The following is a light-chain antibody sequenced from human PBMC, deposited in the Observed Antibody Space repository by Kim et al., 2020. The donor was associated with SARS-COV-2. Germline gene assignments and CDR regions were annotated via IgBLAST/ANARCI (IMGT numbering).Light chain of an antibody. Sequence: QSALTQPASVSGSPGQSITISRTGTSSDVGGYNYVSWYQQHPGKAPKLIIYEVNNRPSGVSNRFSGSKSGNTASLTISGLQAEDEADYNCSSYTSTSTVVFGGGTKVTVL. CDR2: EVN. J-gene: IGLJ2*01. CDR3: SSYTSTSTVV. CDR1: SSDVGGYNY. V-gene: IGLV2-14*01.